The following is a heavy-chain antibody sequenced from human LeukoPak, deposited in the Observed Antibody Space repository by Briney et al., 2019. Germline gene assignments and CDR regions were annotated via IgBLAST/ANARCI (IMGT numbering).Heavy chain of an antibody. D-gene: IGHD1-26*01. J-gene: IGHJ4*02. CDR1: GFAFNTYS. CDR2: ISCSGSPI. Sequence: GGSLRLSCAASGFAFNTYSMTWVRQAPGKGLEWVSYISCSGSPIYYADSVKGRFTASRDSAKNSLYLQMNSLRDEDTAVYYCATDYYSRNDFWGQGTLVTVPS. CDR3: ATDYYSRNDF. V-gene: IGHV3-48*02.